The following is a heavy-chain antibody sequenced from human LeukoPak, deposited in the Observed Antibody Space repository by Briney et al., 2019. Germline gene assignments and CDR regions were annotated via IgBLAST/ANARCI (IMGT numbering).Heavy chain of an antibody. V-gene: IGHV4-4*07. J-gene: IGHJ4*02. D-gene: IGHD5-18*01. CDR3: ARVRGYSYGYLLPRLSSTRAVFDY. Sequence: SETLSLTWTVSGGSISSYYWSWMRQPAGQGLESIGRIYTGGSTTYNPSLKSRVTISGDTSENQFSLRLSSVTAADTAVYYCARVRGYSYGYLLPRLSSTRAVFDYWGQGTLVTVSS. CDR2: IYTGGST. CDR1: GGSISSYY.